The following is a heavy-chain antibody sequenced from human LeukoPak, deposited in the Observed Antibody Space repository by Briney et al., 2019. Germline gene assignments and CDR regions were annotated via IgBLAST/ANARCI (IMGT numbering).Heavy chain of an antibody. Sequence: GGPLRLSCAASGVTFSSHSMNPVRQAPGKGLEWVSSISSTSSYIYYADSVKGRFTISRDNAKDSLFLQLNSLRAEDTAMYYRARVEAVAGKWGGLDAWGQGTLVTVSS. D-gene: IGHD6-19*01. CDR3: ARVEAVAGKWGGLDA. J-gene: IGHJ5*02. CDR1: GVTFSSHS. V-gene: IGHV3-21*01. CDR2: ISSTSSYI.